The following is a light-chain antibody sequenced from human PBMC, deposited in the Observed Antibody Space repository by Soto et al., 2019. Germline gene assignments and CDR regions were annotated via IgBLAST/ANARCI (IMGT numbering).Light chain of an antibody. V-gene: IGLV2-14*01. Sequence: QSALTQPASVSGSPGQSITISCTGTSSDVGGYNYVSWYQQHPGKAPKLMIYEVSNRPSGVSNRFSGSKSGNTASLTISGLQAEDEAHDYCSSDTSSSTVVFGGGTKLTVL. J-gene: IGLJ2*01. CDR3: SSDTSSSTVV. CDR2: EVS. CDR1: SSDVGGYNY.